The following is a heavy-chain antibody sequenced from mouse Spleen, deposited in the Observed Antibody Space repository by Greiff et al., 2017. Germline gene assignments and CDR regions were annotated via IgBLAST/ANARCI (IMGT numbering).Heavy chain of an antibody. J-gene: IGHJ2*01. CDR1: GFTFSDYG. CDR3: ARRRTGGFFDY. CDR2: ISSGSSTI. Sequence: DVKLVESGGGLVKPGGSLKLSCAASGFTFSDYGMHWVRQAPEKGLEWVAYISSGSSTIYYADTVKGRFTISRDNAKNTLFLQMTSLRSEDTAMYYCARRRTGGFFDYWGQGTTLTVSS. V-gene: IGHV5-17*01. D-gene: IGHD1-1*02.